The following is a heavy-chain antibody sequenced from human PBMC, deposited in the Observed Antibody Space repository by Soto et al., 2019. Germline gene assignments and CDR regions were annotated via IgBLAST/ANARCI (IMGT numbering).Heavy chain of an antibody. CDR2: INHSGST. V-gene: IGHV4-34*01. CDR3: ARVSLLYYDFWSGPLRNWFDP. CDR1: GGSFSGYY. J-gene: IGHJ5*02. D-gene: IGHD3-3*01. Sequence: SSETLSLTCAVYGGSFSGYYWSWIRQPPGKGLEWIGEINHSGSTNYNPSLKSRVTISVDTSKNQFSLKLSSVTAADTAVYYCARVSLLYYDFWSGPLRNWFDPWGQGTLVTVSS.